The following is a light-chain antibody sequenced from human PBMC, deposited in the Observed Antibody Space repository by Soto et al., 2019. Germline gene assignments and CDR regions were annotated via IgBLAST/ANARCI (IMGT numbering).Light chain of an antibody. V-gene: IGLV1-40*01. CDR1: SSNIGAGHD. CDR2: ANT. CDR3: QSYDNGLSGSLL. J-gene: IGLJ2*01. Sequence: QSVLTQPPSVSGAPGQRVTISCTGSSSNIGAGHDVHWYQQIPGTAPKLLIYANTHRPSGVPDRFSGSRSGTAASLAITGLQAEDEADYFCQSYDNGLSGSLLFGGGTKLTVL.